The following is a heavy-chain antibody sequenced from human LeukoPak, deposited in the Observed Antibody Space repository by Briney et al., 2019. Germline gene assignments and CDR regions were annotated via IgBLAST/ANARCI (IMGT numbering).Heavy chain of an antibody. Sequence: GGSLRLSCAASGFTFSSYWMHWVRQAPGKGLVWVSRISPDGSTTGHADSVKGRFTTSRDNAKNTLFLQMNSLRAEDTAVYYCTRDFNFSSAIWGQGTLVTVSS. D-gene: IGHD3-3*01. CDR1: GFTFSSYW. V-gene: IGHV3-74*01. CDR3: TRDFNFSSAI. J-gene: IGHJ4*02. CDR2: ISPDGSTT.